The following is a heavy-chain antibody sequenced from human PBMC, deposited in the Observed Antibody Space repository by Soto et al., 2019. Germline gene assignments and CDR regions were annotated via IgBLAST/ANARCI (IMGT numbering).Heavy chain of an antibody. V-gene: IGHV4-39*01. D-gene: IGHD5-12*01. CDR1: GGSISSSSYY. Sequence: SETLSLTCTVSGGSISSSSYYWGWIRQPPGKGLEWIGSIYYSGSTYYNPSLKSRVTISVDTSKNQFSLKLSSVTAADTAVYYCARPVAGYSGYDYWGQGTLVTVSS. J-gene: IGHJ4*02. CDR2: IYYSGST. CDR3: ARPVAGYSGYDY.